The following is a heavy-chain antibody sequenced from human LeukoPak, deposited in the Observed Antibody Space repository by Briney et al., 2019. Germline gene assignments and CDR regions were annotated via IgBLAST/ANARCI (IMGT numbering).Heavy chain of an antibody. CDR2: IKQDGSEK. CDR1: GFTFSSYW. V-gene: IGHV3-7*01. Sequence: GGSLRLSCAASGFTFSSYWMSWVRQAPGKGPEWVANIKQDGSEKYYVDSVKGRFTISRDNAKNSLYLQMNSLRAEDTAVYYCARAHYDILTGEVYYFDYWGQGTLVTVSS. D-gene: IGHD3-9*01. CDR3: ARAHYDILTGEVYYFDY. J-gene: IGHJ4*02.